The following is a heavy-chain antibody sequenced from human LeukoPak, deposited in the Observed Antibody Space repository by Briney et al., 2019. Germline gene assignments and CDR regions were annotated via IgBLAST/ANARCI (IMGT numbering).Heavy chain of an antibody. CDR1: GFSFSSYA. CDR2: ISHTGTNT. V-gene: IGHV3-23*01. CDR3: AKDRFSSSSGISFDS. J-gene: IGHJ4*02. D-gene: IGHD6-6*01. Sequence: GGSLRLSCAASGFSFSSYAMSWVRQAPGKGLEWVSAISHTGTNTYFAASVRGRFTLSRDNSKNTLYLQMNSLSDEDTALYYCAKDRFSSSSGISFDSWGQGTLVIVSS.